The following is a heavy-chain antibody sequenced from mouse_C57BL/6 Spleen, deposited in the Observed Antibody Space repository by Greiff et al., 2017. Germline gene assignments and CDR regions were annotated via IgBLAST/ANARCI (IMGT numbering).Heavy chain of an antibody. CDR3: ARSNYYGSSYDWYFDV. V-gene: IGHV1-52*01. Sequence: QVQLQQSGPELVKPGASVKLSCKASGYTFTSYWMHWVKQRPIQGLEWIGNIDPSDSETHYNQKFKDKATLTVDKSSSTAYMQLSSLTSEDSAVYYCARSNYYGSSYDWYFDVWGTGTTVTVSS. J-gene: IGHJ1*03. CDR2: IDPSDSET. D-gene: IGHD1-1*01. CDR1: GYTFTSYW.